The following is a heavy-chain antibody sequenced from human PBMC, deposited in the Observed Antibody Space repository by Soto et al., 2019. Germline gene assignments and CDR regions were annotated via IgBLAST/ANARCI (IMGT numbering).Heavy chain of an antibody. J-gene: IGHJ4*02. Sequence: QVQLQESGPGLVKPSETLSLTCTLSGGSISSYYWNWIRQPPGKALEWIGYIYYSGSTNYNPSLKSIVTISVDTTKNQFSLNLYSVTAADTAVYYCARHPYNWNNGGGPFDYWGQGTLVTVSS. CDR2: IYYSGST. V-gene: IGHV4-59*08. D-gene: IGHD1-20*01. CDR1: GGSISSYY. CDR3: ARHPYNWNNGGGPFDY.